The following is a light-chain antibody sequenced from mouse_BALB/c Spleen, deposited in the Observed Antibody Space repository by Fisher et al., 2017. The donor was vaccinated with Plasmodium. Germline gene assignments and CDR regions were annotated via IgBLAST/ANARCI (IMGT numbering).Light chain of an antibody. CDR3: QQSNSWPLT. CDR2: YTS. J-gene: IGKJ5*01. CDR1: QSVSSN. V-gene: IGKV5-43*01. Sequence: DIVMTQTTVTLSVTPGDSVSLSCRASQSVSSNLHWYQQKSHESPRLLINYTSQSISGIPSRFSGSGSGTDFTLSINNVETEDFGMYFCQQSNSWPLTFGAGTKLELK.